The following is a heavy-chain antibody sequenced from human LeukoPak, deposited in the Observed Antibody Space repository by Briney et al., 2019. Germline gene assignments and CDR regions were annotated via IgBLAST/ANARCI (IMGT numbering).Heavy chain of an antibody. Sequence: GGSLRLSCAASGFTFSSYGMHWVRQAPGKGLEWVAFIRYDGSNNYYADSVKGRFTISRDNSKNTLYLEMNSLRAEDTAVYYCAKDIGSYYDYWGQGILVTVSS. J-gene: IGHJ4*02. CDR3: AKDIGSYYDY. CDR2: IRYDGSNN. D-gene: IGHD3-10*01. CDR1: GFTFSSYG. V-gene: IGHV3-30*02.